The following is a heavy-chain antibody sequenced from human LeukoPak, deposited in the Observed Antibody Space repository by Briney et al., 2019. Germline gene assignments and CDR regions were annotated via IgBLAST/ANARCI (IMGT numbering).Heavy chain of an antibody. D-gene: IGHD3-3*01. Sequence: ESLKISCKGPGYSFTTYWIGWVRQMPGKGLEWMAIIYPGDSDTRYSPSFQGQVTISADKSISTAYLQWSSLKASDTAMYYCARQRRVAIFLKTHDAFDIWGQGTMVTVSS. CDR3: ARQRRVAIFLKTHDAFDI. CDR2: IYPGDSDT. V-gene: IGHV5-51*01. J-gene: IGHJ3*02. CDR1: GYSFTTYW.